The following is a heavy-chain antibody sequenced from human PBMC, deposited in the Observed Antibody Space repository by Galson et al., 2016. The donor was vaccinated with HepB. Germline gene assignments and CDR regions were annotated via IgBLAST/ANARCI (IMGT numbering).Heavy chain of an antibody. V-gene: IGHV1-69*06. CDR2: IIPIFGTA. Sequence: SVKVSCKASGGTFSSYAISWVRQAPGQGPEWMGGIIPIFGTANYAQKFQGRVTITADKSTSTAYMELSSLRSEDTAVYYCARTTSSSWYRKWYYFDYWGQGTLVTVSS. CDR1: GGTFSSYA. CDR3: ARTTSSSWYRKWYYFDY. D-gene: IGHD6-13*01. J-gene: IGHJ4*02.